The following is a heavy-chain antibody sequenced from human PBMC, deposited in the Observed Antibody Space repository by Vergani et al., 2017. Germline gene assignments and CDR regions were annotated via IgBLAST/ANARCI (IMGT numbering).Heavy chain of an antibody. CDR1: GFTVSSNY. V-gene: IGHV3-23*04. CDR3: AKAPAAMPMGAFDI. Sequence: EVQLVETGGGLIQPGGSLRLSCAASGFTVSSNYMSWVRQAPGKGLEWVSAISGSGGSTYYADSVKGRFTISRDNSKNTLYLQMNSLRAEDTAVYYCAKAPAAMPMGAFDIWGQGTMVTVSS. CDR2: ISGSGGST. J-gene: IGHJ3*02. D-gene: IGHD2-2*01.